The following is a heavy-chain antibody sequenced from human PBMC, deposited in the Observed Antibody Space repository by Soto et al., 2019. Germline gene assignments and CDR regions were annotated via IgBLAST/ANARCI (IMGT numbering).Heavy chain of an antibody. D-gene: IGHD6-13*01. CDR2: IKEDGSEK. Sequence: GGSLRLSCAASGFTFSGDWMTWVRQAPGKGLEWVANIKEDGSEKYYVDSVKGRFTISRDNAEKSLYLQMKSLRAEDSAVYYCARGIQQLDSWGQGTTVTVSS. V-gene: IGHV3-7*03. J-gene: IGHJ6*02. CDR3: ARGIQQLDS. CDR1: GFTFSGDW.